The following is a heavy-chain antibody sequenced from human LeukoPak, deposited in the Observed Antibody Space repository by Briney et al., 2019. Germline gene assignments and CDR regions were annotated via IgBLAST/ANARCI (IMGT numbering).Heavy chain of an antibody. CDR1: GGTFSSYA. V-gene: IGHV1-69*06. Sequence: GASVKVSCKASGGTFSSYAISWVRQAPGQGLEWMGGIIPIFGTANYAQKFQGRVTITADKSTSTAYMELRSLRSDDTAVYYCARGFPPRRNCSGYYSYYFDHWGQGTLVTVSS. CDR3: ARGFPPRRNCSGYYSYYFDH. D-gene: IGHD3-22*01. J-gene: IGHJ4*02. CDR2: IIPIFGTA.